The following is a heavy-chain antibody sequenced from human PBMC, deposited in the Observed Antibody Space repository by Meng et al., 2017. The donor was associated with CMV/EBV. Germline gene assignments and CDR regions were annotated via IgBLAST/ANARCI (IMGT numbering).Heavy chain of an antibody. J-gene: IGHJ4*02. CDR2: IYYSGST. Sequence: GSLRLSCTVSGGSISSYYWSWIRQPPGKGLKWIGYIYYSGSTNYNPSLKSRVTISVDTSKNQFSLKLSSVTAADTAVYYCARAVVVPAAIDYWGQGTLVTVSS. V-gene: IGHV4-59*01. CDR1: GGSISSYY. CDR3: ARAVVVPAAIDY. D-gene: IGHD2-2*01.